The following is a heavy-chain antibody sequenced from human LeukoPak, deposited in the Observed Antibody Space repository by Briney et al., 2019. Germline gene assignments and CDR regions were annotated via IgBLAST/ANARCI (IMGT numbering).Heavy chain of an antibody. J-gene: IGHJ6*02. D-gene: IGHD4-23*01. CDR2: ISSSSSYI. CDR1: GFTFSSYS. CDR3: ARDNSLYYYGMDV. V-gene: IGHV3-21*01. Sequence: KSGGSLRLSCAASGFTFSSYSMDWVRQAPGKGLEWVSSISSSSSYIYYADSVKGRFTISRDNAKNSLYLQMTSLRAEDTAVYYCARDNSLYYYGMDVWGQGTTVTVSS.